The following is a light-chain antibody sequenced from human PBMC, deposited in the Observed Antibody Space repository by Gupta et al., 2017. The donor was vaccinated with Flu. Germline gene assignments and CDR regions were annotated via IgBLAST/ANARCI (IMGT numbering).Light chain of an antibody. CDR3: QSYDSSMSAFYV. CDR2: VNT. Sequence: QSVLTQPPSASGIPGRTISISCTGNSFNIGAGYDVHWYQQLPGAAPKVLIYVNTNRPSGVPARFSASTSGTSASPVISGLQADDEAYYYCQSYDSSMSAFYVFGSGTKVTVL. CDR1: SFNIGAGYD. J-gene: IGLJ1*01. V-gene: IGLV1-40*01.